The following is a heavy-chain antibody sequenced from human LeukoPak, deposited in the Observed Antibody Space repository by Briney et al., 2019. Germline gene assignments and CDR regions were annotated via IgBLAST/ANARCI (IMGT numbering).Heavy chain of an antibody. D-gene: IGHD4-23*01. V-gene: IGHV4-39*07. Sequence: SETLSLTCTVSGGSIRRSSSYWGWIRKPPGKGLEWFGSIYYSGSTYYSPSVKSRVTISIDTSKSQFSLKLRSVTAADTAVYYCARFPSTVVARIRAFDIWGQGTMVTVSS. CDR1: GGSIRRSSSY. J-gene: IGHJ3*02. CDR3: ARFPSTVVARIRAFDI. CDR2: IYYSGST.